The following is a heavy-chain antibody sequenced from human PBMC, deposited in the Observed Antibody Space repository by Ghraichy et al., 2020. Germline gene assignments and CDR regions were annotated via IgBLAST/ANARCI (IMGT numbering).Heavy chain of an antibody. V-gene: IGHV3-53*01. Sequence: GGSLRLSCVGSGFDVSINRMSWVRQAPGKGLEWVSAIYSGGTTDYADSVKGRFTFSRDNSKNKVYLQMNSLRVDDTAVYYYARDLWAFDIWGQGTLVSVSS. J-gene: IGHJ3*02. CDR2: IYSGGTT. D-gene: IGHD2-21*01. CDR1: GFDVSINR. CDR3: ARDLWAFDI.